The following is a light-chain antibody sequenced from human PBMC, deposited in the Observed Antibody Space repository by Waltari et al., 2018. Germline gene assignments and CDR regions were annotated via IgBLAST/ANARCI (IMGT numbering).Light chain of an antibody. CDR1: QSISSW. CDR3: QQYNSYSWT. J-gene: IGKJ1*01. CDR2: KAS. Sequence: DIQMTHSPSTLSASVGDSVTITCRASQSISSWLAWYQQKPGKAPNLLIYKASSLESGVPSRFSGSGSGTEFTLTISSLQPDDFATYYCQQYNSYSWTFGQGTKVEIK. V-gene: IGKV1-5*03.